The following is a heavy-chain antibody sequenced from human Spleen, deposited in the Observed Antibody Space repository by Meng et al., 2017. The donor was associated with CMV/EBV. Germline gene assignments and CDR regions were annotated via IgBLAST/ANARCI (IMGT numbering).Heavy chain of an antibody. CDR1: SISSSSYY. Sequence: SISSSSYYWGLIRQPPGKRLEWIGSIYYSGRSYYNPSLKSRVTISVDTSKDQFSLKLSSVTAADTAVHYCARLGYCSSTSCSNWFDPWGQGTLVTVSS. D-gene: IGHD2-2*01. V-gene: IGHV4-39*07. CDR3: ARLGYCSSTSCSNWFDP. CDR2: IYYSGRS. J-gene: IGHJ5*02.